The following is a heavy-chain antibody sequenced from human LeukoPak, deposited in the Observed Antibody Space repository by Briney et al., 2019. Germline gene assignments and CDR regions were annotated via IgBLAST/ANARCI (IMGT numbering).Heavy chain of an antibody. D-gene: IGHD3-22*01. CDR2: INPNSGNT. CDR1: VYTFTIYD. Sequence: SVKLSCKVSVYTFTIYDINWVRQATGQGLECMGWINPNSGNTGYAQKFQGRVTMTRNTSISTAYMELGSLRPEDTAVYYCAPGPRESSGSYGSVGYLGQGALVTVSS. J-gene: IGHJ4*02. CDR3: APGPRESSGSYGSVGY. V-gene: IGHV1-8*01.